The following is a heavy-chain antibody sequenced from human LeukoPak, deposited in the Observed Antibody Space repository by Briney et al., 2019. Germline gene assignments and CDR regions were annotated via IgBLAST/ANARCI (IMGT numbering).Heavy chain of an antibody. CDR1: GGSFSCYY. CDR2: INHSGST. CDR3: AREPSPYYYDSSGYLDY. J-gene: IGHJ4*02. Sequence: SETLSLTCAVYGGSFSCYYWSWIRQPPGKGLEWIGEINHSGSTNYNPSLKSRVTISVDTSKNQFSLKLSSVTAADAAVYYCAREPSPYYYDSSGYLDYWGQGTLVTVSS. D-gene: IGHD3-22*01. V-gene: IGHV4-34*01.